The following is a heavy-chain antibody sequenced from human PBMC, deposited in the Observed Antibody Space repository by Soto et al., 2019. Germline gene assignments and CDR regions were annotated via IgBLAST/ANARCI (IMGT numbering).Heavy chain of an antibody. CDR2: IYAGGGTT. D-gene: IGHD3-10*01. CDR3: AKDLIRGDGYVDFDY. Sequence: EVELLESGGGLVQPGGSLRLSCAASGFIFSNYAMFWVRQAPGKGLDWVSTIYAGGGTTHYAESVKGRFTTSRDNSNNRLYLQLNNLRAEDTAVYFCAKDLIRGDGYVDFDYWGQGTLVTVSS. J-gene: IGHJ4*02. CDR1: GFIFSNYA. V-gene: IGHV3-23*01.